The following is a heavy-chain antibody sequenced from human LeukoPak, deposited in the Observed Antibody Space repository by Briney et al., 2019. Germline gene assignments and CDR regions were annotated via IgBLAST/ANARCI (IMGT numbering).Heavy chain of an antibody. CDR1: GFTFSNYA. V-gene: IGHV3-23*01. J-gene: IGHJ4*02. D-gene: IGHD3-22*01. Sequence: GGSLRLSCVASGFTFSNYAMSWVRQAPGKGLEWGSGISGSGGNTYYADSVKGRFTISRDNSKNTPYLQMNSLRAEDTAIYYCATRNYYDRRAFYYYYFDYWGQGTLVPVSS. CDR2: ISGSGGNT. CDR3: ATRNYYDRRAFYYYYFDY.